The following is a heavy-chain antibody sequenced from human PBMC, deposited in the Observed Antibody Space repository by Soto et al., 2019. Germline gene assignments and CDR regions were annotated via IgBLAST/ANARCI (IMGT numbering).Heavy chain of an antibody. V-gene: IGHV4-31*03. J-gene: IGHJ4*02. D-gene: IGHD3-22*01. CDR1: GGSISSGGYY. CDR2: IYYSGST. CDR3: ARPGPYYDSSGYGEPTDY. Sequence: SETLSLTCTVSGGSISSGGYYWSWIRQHPGKGLEWIGYIYYSGSTYYNPSLKSRVTISVDTSKNQFSLKLSSVTAADTAVYYCARPGPYYDSSGYGEPTDYWGQGTLVTVSS.